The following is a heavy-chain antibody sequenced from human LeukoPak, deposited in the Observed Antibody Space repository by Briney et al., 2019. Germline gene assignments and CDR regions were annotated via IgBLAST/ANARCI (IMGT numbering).Heavy chain of an antibody. D-gene: IGHD1-26*01. Sequence: PSETLSLTRTVSGGSIGTYYWSWIRQPPGKGLEWIGYVYYSGSTSYNPSLKSRVAISVDTSKNQFSLKLSSVTAADTAVYYCARHRGSLSDPFDYWGRGTLVTVSS. J-gene: IGHJ4*02. V-gene: IGHV4-59*08. CDR3: ARHRGSLSDPFDY. CDR1: GGSIGTYY. CDR2: VYYSGST.